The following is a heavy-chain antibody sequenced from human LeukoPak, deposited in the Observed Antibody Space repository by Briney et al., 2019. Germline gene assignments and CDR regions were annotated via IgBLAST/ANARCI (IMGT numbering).Heavy chain of an antibody. CDR1: GYTFTSYD. D-gene: IGHD6-25*01. CDR2: MNPNSGNT. J-gene: IGHJ4*02. Sequence: ASVKVSCKASGYTFTSYDINWVRQATGQGLEWMGGMNPNSGNTGYAQKFQGRVTMTRNTSITTAHMEMSSLRSEATAVYYCARGCLKQRRADIAYWGQGTLVTVSS. CDR3: ARGCLKQRRADIAY. V-gene: IGHV1-8*01.